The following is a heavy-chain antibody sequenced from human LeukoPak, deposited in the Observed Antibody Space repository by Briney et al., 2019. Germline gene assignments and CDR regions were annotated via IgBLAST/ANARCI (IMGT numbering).Heavy chain of an antibody. CDR3: AKGGYSYELGY. V-gene: IGHV3-30*18. D-gene: IGHD5-18*01. CDR1: GFTFSSYG. Sequence: GSLRLSWAASGFTFSSYGMHWVRQAPGKGLEWVAVISYDGSNKYYADSVKGRFTISRDNSKNTLYLQMNSLRAEDTAVYYCAKGGYSYELGYWGQGTLVTVSS. J-gene: IGHJ4*02. CDR2: ISYDGSNK.